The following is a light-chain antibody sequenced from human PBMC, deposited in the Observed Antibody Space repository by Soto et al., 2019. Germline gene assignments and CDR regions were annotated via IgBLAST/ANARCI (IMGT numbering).Light chain of an antibody. CDR2: DVS. CDR3: SSYTSSSTLLYV. CDR1: SSDDGGYNY. V-gene: IGLV2-14*01. Sequence: QSALPQPASVSGSPGQSITISCTGTSSDDGGYNYVSWYQQHPGKAPKLMIYDVSNRPSGVSNRFSGSKSGNTASLTISGLQAEDEADYYCSSYTSSSTLLYVFGTGTKLTVL. J-gene: IGLJ1*01.